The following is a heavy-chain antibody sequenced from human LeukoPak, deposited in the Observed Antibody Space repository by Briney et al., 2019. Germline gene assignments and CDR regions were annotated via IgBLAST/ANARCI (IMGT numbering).Heavy chain of an antibody. J-gene: IGHJ3*02. D-gene: IGHD3-3*01. Sequence: SETLSLTCTVSGGSINSGSYYWSWIRQPAGKGLEWIGRIYTSGSTNYNPSLKSRVTISVDTPKNQFSLKLSSVTAADTAVYYCARFTIFGVGTIWGQGTMVTVSS. CDR3: ARFTIFGVGTI. V-gene: IGHV4-61*02. CDR1: GGSINSGSYY. CDR2: IYTSGST.